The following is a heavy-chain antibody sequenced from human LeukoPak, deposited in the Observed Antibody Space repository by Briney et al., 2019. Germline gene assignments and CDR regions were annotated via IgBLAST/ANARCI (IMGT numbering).Heavy chain of an antibody. J-gene: IGHJ5*02. CDR3: ARPGCSSTSCYRSVGWFDP. D-gene: IGHD2-2*01. V-gene: IGHV4-30-2*03. CDR1: GGSISSGGYS. CDR2: IYHSGST. Sequence: SETLSLTCAVSGGSISSGGYSWSWIRQPPGKGLEWIGYIYHSGSTYYNPSLKSRVTISVDTSKNQFSLKLSSVTAADTAVYYCARPGCSSTSCYRSVGWFDPWGQGTLVTVSS.